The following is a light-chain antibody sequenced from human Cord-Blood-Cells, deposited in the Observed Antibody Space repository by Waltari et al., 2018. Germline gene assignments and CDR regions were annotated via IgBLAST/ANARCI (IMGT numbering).Light chain of an antibody. CDR2: WAS. Sequence: DIVMTQSPDSLAVSLGERATINCKSSQSVLYSSNNKNYLAWYQQKPGQHPKLLIYWASTRESGVPDRFSGSGSGTDFTLTISSLQAEDVAVYYFQQYYSTPPEWTFGQGTKVEIK. J-gene: IGKJ1*01. CDR1: QSVLYSSNNKNY. CDR3: QQYYSTPPEWT. V-gene: IGKV4-1*01.